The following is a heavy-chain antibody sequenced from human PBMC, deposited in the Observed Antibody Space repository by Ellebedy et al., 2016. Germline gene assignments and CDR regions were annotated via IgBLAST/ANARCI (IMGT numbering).Heavy chain of an antibody. J-gene: IGHJ6*02. Sequence: ASVKVSCKASGYTFTSYAISWVRQAPGQRLEWMGWINAGNGNTQYSQKIQVRVTITRDTSASTAYMDLSSLRSEDTAVYYCATGHGDYEFSRVYGMDVWGQGTTVTVSS. CDR2: INAGNGNT. CDR1: GYTFTSYA. V-gene: IGHV1-3*01. D-gene: IGHD4-17*01. CDR3: ATGHGDYEFSRVYGMDV.